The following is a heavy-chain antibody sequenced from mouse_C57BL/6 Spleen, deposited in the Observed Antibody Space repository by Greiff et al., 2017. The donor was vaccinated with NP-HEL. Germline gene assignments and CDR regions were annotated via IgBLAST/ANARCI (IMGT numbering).Heavy chain of an antibody. J-gene: IGHJ3*01. D-gene: IGHD2-5*01. Sequence: VQLKEPGPGLVAPSQCLYITCTVSGFTFTSYAISWVRQPPGKGLEWLGVICTGGGTNYYSALNSRLTISKDNSKSQVFIKMNRLPTDDTARYYCARNFDSNYGFGYWGQGTLVTVSA. CDR1: GFTFTSYA. V-gene: IGHV2-9-1*01. CDR3: ARNFDSNYGFGY. CDR2: ICTGGGT.